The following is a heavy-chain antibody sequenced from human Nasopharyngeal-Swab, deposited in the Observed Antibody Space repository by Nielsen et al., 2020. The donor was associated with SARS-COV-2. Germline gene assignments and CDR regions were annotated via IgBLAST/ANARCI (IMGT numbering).Heavy chain of an antibody. CDR3: ARDRVSGYGMDV. CDR1: GFTVSSNY. CDR2: LHNGGST. J-gene: IGHJ6*02. D-gene: IGHD6-13*01. Sequence: GESLKISCAASGFTVSSNYMSWVRQAPGKGLEWVSVLHNGGSTYHADSVKGRFTISRDNSKNTLYLQMNSLRAEDTAVYYCARDRVSGYGMDVWGQGTTVTVSS. V-gene: IGHV3-53*01.